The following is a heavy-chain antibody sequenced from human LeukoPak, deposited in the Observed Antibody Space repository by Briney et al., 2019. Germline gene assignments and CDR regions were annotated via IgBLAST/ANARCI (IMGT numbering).Heavy chain of an antibody. V-gene: IGHV1-8*02. CDR2: MNPNSGNT. CDR1: KYSFTGYN. CDR3: ARDCGSGSYYNHYYYYMDV. Sequence: ASVKVSCKASKYSFTGYNLHWVRQAPGQGLEWMGWMNPNSGNTGYAQKFQGRVTMTRNTSISTAYMELSSLRSEDTAVYYCARDCGSGSYYNHYYYYMDVWGKGTTVTISS. J-gene: IGHJ6*03. D-gene: IGHD3-10*01.